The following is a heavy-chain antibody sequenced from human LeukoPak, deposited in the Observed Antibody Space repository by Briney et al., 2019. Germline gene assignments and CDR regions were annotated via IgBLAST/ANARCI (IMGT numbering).Heavy chain of an antibody. CDR3: ARQIMVRGVILRLDY. J-gene: IGHJ4*02. D-gene: IGHD3-10*01. CDR1: GGTFSSYA. CDR2: IIPIFGTA. V-gene: IGHV1-69*06. Sequence: SVKVSCKASGGTFSSYAISWVRQAPGQGLEWMGGIIPIFGTANYAQKFQGRVTITADKSTSTAYMEPSSLRSEDTAVYYCARQIMVRGVILRLDYWGQGTLVTVSS.